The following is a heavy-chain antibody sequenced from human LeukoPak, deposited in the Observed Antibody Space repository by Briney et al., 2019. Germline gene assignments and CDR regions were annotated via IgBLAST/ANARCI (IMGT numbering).Heavy chain of an antibody. CDR1: GFTFSSYA. D-gene: IGHD1-26*01. CDR2: ISGSATST. J-gene: IGHJ4*02. V-gene: IGHV3-23*01. Sequence: PGGSLRLSCAASGFTFSSYAMSWVRQAPGKGLEWVSVISGSATSTFYGDSVKGRFTISRDNSKNTLYLQMNSLRAEDTAVYYCARAGQEHYWGQGTLVTVSS. CDR3: ARAGQEHY.